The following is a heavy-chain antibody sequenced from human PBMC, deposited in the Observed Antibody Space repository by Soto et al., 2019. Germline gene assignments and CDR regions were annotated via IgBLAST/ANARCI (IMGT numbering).Heavy chain of an antibody. J-gene: IGHJ6*03. D-gene: IGHD6-13*01. V-gene: IGHV3-48*01. Sequence: GGSLRLSCAASGFTLSGYSMNWVRQAPGKGLEWVSYFSGISSTIYYADSVKGRFTISRDNAKNSLYLQMNSLRAEDTALYYCARAQQLVGYYYFYMDVWGKGTTVTVSS. CDR3: ARAQQLVGYYYFYMDV. CDR1: GFTLSGYS. CDR2: FSGISSTI.